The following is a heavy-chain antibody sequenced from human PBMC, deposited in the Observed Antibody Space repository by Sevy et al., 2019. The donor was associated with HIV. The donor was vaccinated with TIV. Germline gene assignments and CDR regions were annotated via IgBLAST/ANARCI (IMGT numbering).Heavy chain of an antibody. D-gene: IGHD1-1*01. Sequence: GGSLRLSCAASGFTFSDHYMSWIRQAPGKGLEWVSFISSRGSTKYYGDSVRGRFTISRDNAKISLYLQMNSLRAEDTAVYYCAREDRRLEGEPYFDYWGQGTLVTVSS. CDR3: AREDRRLEGEPYFDY. J-gene: IGHJ4*02. CDR2: ISSRGSTK. V-gene: IGHV3-11*01. CDR1: GFTFSDHY.